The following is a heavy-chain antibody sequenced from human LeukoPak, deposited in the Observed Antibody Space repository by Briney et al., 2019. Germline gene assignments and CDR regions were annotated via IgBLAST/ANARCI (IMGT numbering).Heavy chain of an antibody. CDR1: GFTFDKFA. V-gene: IGHV3-23*01. CDR3: AKGDNFGRVADAFDS. Sequence: GGSLRLSCAASGFTFDKFAMSWVRQAPGKGLQWVSTITSGADTYYADSVKGRFSTSRDNSRNTVSVQMHSLRADDTAVYFCAKGDNFGRVADAFDSWGQGTMVTVSS. D-gene: IGHD1-1*01. J-gene: IGHJ3*01. CDR2: ITSGADT.